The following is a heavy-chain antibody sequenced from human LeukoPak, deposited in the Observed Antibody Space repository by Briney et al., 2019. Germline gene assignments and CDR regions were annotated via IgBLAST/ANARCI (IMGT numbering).Heavy chain of an antibody. CDR1: GGSISSGSYY. V-gene: IGHV4-61*02. CDR2: IYTSGST. CDR3: ARDPGKSYYYYMDV. J-gene: IGHJ6*03. Sequence: SETLSLTCTVSGGSISSGSYYWSWIRQPAGKGLEWIGRIYTSGSTNYNPSLKSRVTISVDTSKNQFSLKLSSVTAADTAVYYCARDPGKSYYYYMDVWGKGTTVTVSS.